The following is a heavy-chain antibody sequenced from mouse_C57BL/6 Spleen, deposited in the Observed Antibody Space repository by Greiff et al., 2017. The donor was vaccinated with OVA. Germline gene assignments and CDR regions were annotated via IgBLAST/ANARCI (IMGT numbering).Heavy chain of an antibody. Sequence: VKLQQPGTELVKPGASVKLSCKASGYTFTSYWMHWVKQRPGQGLEWIGNINPSNGGTNYNEKFKSKATLTVDKSSSTAYMQLSSLTSEDSAVYDCARGYYGNAAWFAYWGQGTLVTVSA. CDR3: ARGYYGNAAWFAY. CDR1: GYTFTSYW. V-gene: IGHV1-53*01. CDR2: INPSNGGT. J-gene: IGHJ3*01. D-gene: IGHD1-1*01.